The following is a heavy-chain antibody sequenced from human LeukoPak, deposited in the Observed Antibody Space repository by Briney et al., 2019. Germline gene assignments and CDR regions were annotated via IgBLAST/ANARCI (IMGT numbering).Heavy chain of an antibody. CDR2: INPNSGGT. V-gene: IGHV1-2*04. D-gene: IGHD5-18*01. J-gene: IGHJ6*02. CDR3: ARDGDTAMVIGRYYYYYYGMDV. Sequence: ASVKVSCKASGYTFTGYYMHWVRQAPGQGLVWMGWINPNSGGTNYAQKFQGWVTMTRDTSISTAYMELSRLRSDDTAVYYCARDGDTAMVIGRYYYYYYGMDVWGQGTTVTVS. CDR1: GYTFTGYY.